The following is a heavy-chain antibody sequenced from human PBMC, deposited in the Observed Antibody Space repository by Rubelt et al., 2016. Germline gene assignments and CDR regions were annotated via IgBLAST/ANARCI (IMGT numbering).Heavy chain of an antibody. Sequence: QVQLVQSGAEVKKPGSSVKVSCKASGGTFSSYAISWVRQAPGQGLEWMGGIIPSFGTANYAQKFPGRVTVTAGESPSTAYMQLSSLGSEETAVYYCATGGDFGVVLHNWFDPWGQGTLVTVSS. V-gene: IGHV1-69*01. CDR2: IIPSFGTA. CDR3: ATGGDFGVVLHNWFDP. CDR1: GGTFSSYA. D-gene: IGHD3-3*01. J-gene: IGHJ5*02.